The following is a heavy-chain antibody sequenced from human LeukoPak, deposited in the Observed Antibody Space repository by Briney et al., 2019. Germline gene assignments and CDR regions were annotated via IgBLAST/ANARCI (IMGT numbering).Heavy chain of an antibody. V-gene: IGHV1-69*04. D-gene: IGHD3-22*01. CDR2: IIPALGIE. Sequence: GASVKVSCKASGGTFTAYGFNWVRQAPGQGLEWVGRIIPALGIETLAQKFQGRVTITADTSTDTAYMELSSLRSEDTAVYYCATGTYYYDSSGLDYWGQGTLVTVSS. CDR3: ATGTYYYDSSGLDY. J-gene: IGHJ4*02. CDR1: GGTFTAYG.